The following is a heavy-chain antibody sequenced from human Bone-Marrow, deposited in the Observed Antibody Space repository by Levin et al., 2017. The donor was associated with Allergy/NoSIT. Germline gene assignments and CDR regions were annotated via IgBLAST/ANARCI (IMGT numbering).Heavy chain of an antibody. J-gene: IGHJ5*02. Sequence: ASVKVSCTASGYTFTGYYMHWVRQAPGQGLEWMGRINPNSGGTNYAQKFQGRVTMTRDTSISTAYMELSRLRSDDTAVYYCARRRRGYCSSTSCYLGIKTNNWFDPWGQGTLVTVSS. D-gene: IGHD2-2*03. CDR2: INPNSGGT. CDR1: GYTFTGYY. V-gene: IGHV1-2*06. CDR3: ARRRRGYCSSTSCYLGIKTNNWFDP.